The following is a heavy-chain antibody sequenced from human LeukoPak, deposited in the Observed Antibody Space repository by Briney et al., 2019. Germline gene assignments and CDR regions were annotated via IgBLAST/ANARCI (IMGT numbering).Heavy chain of an antibody. CDR1: GFSFSSYA. CDR2: ISSSGGST. J-gene: IGHJ6*02. CDR3: VKDTKSRSLPGIAVAGTSNYYGMDV. D-gene: IGHD6-19*01. V-gene: IGHV3-64D*09. Sequence: GGSLRLFCSASGFSFSSYAMHWVRQAPEKGQEHVSDISSSGGSTYYADSVKGSFTISRDNSKNTLYLQMSSLRAEDTAVYYGVKDTKSRSLPGIAVAGTSNYYGMDVWGQGTTVTVSS.